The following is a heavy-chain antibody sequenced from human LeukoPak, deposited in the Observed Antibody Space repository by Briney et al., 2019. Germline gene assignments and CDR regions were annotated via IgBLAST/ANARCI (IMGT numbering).Heavy chain of an antibody. CDR1: GFTASSNY. CDR3: AKDYSSTDWYFDL. CDR2: IYSGGST. Sequence: GGSLRLSCAASGFTASSNYMSWVRQAPGKGLEWVSVIYSGGSTYYADSVKGRFTISRDNSKNTLYLQMNSLRAEDTAVYYCAKDYSSTDWYFDLWGRGTLVTVSS. V-gene: IGHV3-53*01. D-gene: IGHD6-13*01. J-gene: IGHJ2*01.